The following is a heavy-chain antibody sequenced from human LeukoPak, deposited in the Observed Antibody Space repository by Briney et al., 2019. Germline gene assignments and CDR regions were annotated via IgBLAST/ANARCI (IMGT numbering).Heavy chain of an antibody. CDR2: ISANNGDT. CDR3: ARVLEVTTTWYFDY. CDR1: GYTFTSYG. D-gene: IGHD3-3*01. Sequence: ASVKVSCKASGYTFTSYGISWVRQAPGQRLEWMGWISANNGDTDYPPKLQDRVTMTTDTSTSTAYMELRSLRSDDTAVYYCARVLEVTTTWYFDYWGQGTLVTVSS. J-gene: IGHJ4*02. V-gene: IGHV1-18*01.